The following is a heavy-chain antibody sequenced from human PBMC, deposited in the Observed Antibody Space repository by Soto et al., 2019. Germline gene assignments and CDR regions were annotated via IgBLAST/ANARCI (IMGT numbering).Heavy chain of an antibody. D-gene: IGHD3-10*01. CDR1: CVSFIYNTYY. CDR2: VYYSVTT. Sequence: LPETXSLTFSVSCVSFIYNTYYCIWIRQPPGKRLEWIGYVYYSVTTNYNPSLKSRVTISVDLSKNRFSLRLSSVTTADTAIYYCARNTDVNNTIRSRYFFEYWGQGTLVNVYS. CDR3: ARNTDVNNTIRSRYFFEY. V-gene: IGHV4-61*01. J-gene: IGHJ4*02.